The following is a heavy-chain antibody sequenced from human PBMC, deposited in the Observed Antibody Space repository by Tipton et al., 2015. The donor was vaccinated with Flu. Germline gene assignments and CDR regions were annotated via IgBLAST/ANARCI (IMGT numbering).Heavy chain of an antibody. CDR2: IYPGDSET. CDR3: ARQGNGALDY. CDR1: GTNYW. V-gene: IGHV5-51*01. Sequence: QLVQSGAEVKKPGESLKISCKGSGTNYWIAWVRQRSGRGLEWMGIIYPGDSETRYSPSFQGQVSFSIDKSTSTAYLQWNSLKASDTAIYYCARQGNGALDYWGQGTLVTVSS. D-gene: IGHD4-17*01. J-gene: IGHJ4*02.